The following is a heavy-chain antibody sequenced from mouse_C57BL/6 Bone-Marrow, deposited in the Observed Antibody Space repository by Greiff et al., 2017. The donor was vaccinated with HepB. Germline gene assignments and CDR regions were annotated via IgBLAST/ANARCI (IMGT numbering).Heavy chain of an antibody. CDR3: ARAPIYYGKSYWYFDV. D-gene: IGHD2-1*01. CDR2: IWSDGST. CDR1: GFSLTSYG. J-gene: IGHJ1*03. Sequence: VKLVESGPGLVAPSQSLSITCTVSGFSLTSYGVHWVRQPPGKGLEWLVVIWSDGSTTYNSALKSRLSISKDNPKSQVFLKMNSLQTDDTAMYYCARAPIYYGKSYWYFDVWGTGTTVTVSS. V-gene: IGHV2-6*03.